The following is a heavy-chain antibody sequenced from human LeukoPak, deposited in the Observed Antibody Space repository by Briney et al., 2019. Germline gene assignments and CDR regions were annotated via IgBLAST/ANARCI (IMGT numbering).Heavy chain of an antibody. J-gene: IGHJ5*02. CDR1: GDSISSNGYY. Sequence: PSETLSLTCTVSGDSISSNGYYWGWIRQPPGKGLEWIGSIYYSGSTYYNPSLKSRVTISVDTSKNQFSLKLSSVTAADTAVYYCARRKAVAAPFDPWGQGTLVTVSS. V-gene: IGHV4-39*07. CDR2: IYYSGST. CDR3: ARRKAVAAPFDP. D-gene: IGHD6-19*01.